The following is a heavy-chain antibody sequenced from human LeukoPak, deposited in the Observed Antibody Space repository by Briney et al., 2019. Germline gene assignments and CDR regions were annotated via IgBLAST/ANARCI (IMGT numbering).Heavy chain of an antibody. CDR2: IRYDGTNK. J-gene: IGHJ6*02. D-gene: IGHD2-15*01. Sequence: GGSLRLSCAASGFTFSSYGMHWVRQAPGKGLEWVAFIRYDGTNKYYADSAKGRFTIFRDNSKNTLYLQMNSLRAEDTAVYYCAKDRGYCSGGSCPYYYGMDVWGQGTTVTVSS. V-gene: IGHV3-30*02. CDR1: GFTFSSYG. CDR3: AKDRGYCSGGSCPYYYGMDV.